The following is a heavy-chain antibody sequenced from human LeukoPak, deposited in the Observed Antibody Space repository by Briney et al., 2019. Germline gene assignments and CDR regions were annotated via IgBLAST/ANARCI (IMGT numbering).Heavy chain of an antibody. Sequence: GASVKISCKASGYTFTDYYMHWVRQAPGQGLEWMGRINTKRDGTHYAQTFQGRVTMTKDTSISTAYMELTSLTSDDTAVYYCARGGRGSGSYYIMTLHSWGQGTLVTVSS. D-gene: IGHD3-10*01. V-gene: IGHV1-2*06. J-gene: IGHJ4*02. CDR1: GYTFTDYY. CDR2: INTKRDGT. CDR3: ARGGRGSGSYYIMTLHS.